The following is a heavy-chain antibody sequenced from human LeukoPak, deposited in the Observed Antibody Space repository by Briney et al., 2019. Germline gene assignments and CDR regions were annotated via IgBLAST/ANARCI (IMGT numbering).Heavy chain of an antibody. D-gene: IGHD3-10*01. CDR1: GVSISSSSYS. Sequence: SETLSPTCTVSGVSISSSSYSWAWIRQPPGKGLEWIGEIHYSGSATYNPSLKSRVTISVDTSKNQFSLKMNSVTAADTAVYYCARGQWFRAFWSRGTPVTVSS. V-gene: IGHV4-39*07. CDR2: IHYSGSA. J-gene: IGHJ4*02. CDR3: ARGQWFRAF.